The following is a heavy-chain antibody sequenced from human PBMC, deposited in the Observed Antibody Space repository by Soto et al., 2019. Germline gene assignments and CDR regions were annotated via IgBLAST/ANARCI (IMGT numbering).Heavy chain of an antibody. J-gene: IGHJ4*02. CDR3: ARGDYYGRSDY. V-gene: IGHV4-59*01. D-gene: IGHD3-10*01. CDR1: GGSIGSYY. Sequence: PSETLSLTCTVSGGSIGSYYWSWNRQPPGKGLEWIGYIYYSGSTSYNPSLKSRVTMTVDTSKNQFSLKLYSVTAADTAVYYCARGDYYGRSDYWGPGTLVTAPQ. CDR2: IYYSGST.